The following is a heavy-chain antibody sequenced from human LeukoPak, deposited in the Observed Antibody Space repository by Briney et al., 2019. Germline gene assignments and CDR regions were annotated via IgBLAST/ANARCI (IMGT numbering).Heavy chain of an antibody. V-gene: IGHV1-2*02. CDR2: INPNSGGT. CDR1: GYTFTGYY. D-gene: IGHD6-6*01. J-gene: IGHJ6*02. Sequence: ASVKVSCKASGYTFTGYYMHWVRQAPGQGLEWMGWINPNSGGTNYAQKFQGRVTVTRDTSISTAYMELSRLRSDDTAVYYCARSPARWSAYGMDVWGQGTTVTVSS. CDR3: ARSPARWSAYGMDV.